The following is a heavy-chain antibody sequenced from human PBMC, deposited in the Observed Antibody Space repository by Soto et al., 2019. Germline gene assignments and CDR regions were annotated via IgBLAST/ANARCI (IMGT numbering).Heavy chain of an antibody. Sequence: PSETLSLTCTVSGGSISSGDYYWSWVRQPPGKGLEWIGYIYYSGSTYYNPSLKSRVTISVDTSKNQFSLKLSSVTAADTAVYYCARDTLTGYYRPYLDYWGQGTLVTVSS. D-gene: IGHD3-9*01. J-gene: IGHJ4*02. V-gene: IGHV4-30-4*01. CDR3: ARDTLTGYYRPYLDY. CDR2: IYYSGST. CDR1: GGSISSGDYY.